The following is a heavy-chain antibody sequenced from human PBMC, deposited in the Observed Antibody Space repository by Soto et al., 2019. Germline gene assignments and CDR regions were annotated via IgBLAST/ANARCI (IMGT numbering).Heavy chain of an antibody. V-gene: IGHV1-69*02. J-gene: IGHJ4*02. CDR2: IIPILGIA. CDR3: APKLGDSSGWTGGFDY. D-gene: IGHD6-19*01. Sequence: QVQLVQSGAEVKKPGSSVKVSCKASGGTFSSYTISWVRQAPGQGLEWMGRIIPILGIANYAQKFQGRVTITADKSTSTAYMELRSLRSEDTAVYYCAPKLGDSSGWTGGFDYWGQGTLVTVSS. CDR1: GGTFSSYT.